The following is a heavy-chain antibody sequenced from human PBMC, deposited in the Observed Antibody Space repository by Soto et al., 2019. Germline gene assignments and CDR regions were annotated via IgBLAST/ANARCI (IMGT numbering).Heavy chain of an antibody. CDR2: ISGSGGST. J-gene: IGHJ4*02. V-gene: IGHV3-23*01. Sequence: EVQLLESGGGLVQPGGSLRLSCAASGFTFSSYAMSWVRQAPGKGLEWVSAISGSGGSTYYADSVKGRFTIARDNSKHTLYLEINGVRAGDTAVYDCAKRGIAVAGLFYYGGQGILVTVSS. D-gene: IGHD6-19*01. CDR3: AKRGIAVAGLFYY. CDR1: GFTFSSYA.